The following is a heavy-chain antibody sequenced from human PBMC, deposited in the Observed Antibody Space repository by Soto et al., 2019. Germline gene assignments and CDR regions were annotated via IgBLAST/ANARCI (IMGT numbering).Heavy chain of an antibody. V-gene: IGHV1-24*01. Sequence: SLKVSCKVSGYTLTELSMHWVRQAPGKGLEWMGGFDPEDGETIYAQKFQGRATMTEDTSTDTAYMELSSLRSEDTAVYYCATAGEMATINDAFDIWGQGTMVTASS. CDR1: GYTLTELS. D-gene: IGHD3-10*01. CDR3: ATAGEMATINDAFDI. J-gene: IGHJ3*02. CDR2: FDPEDGET.